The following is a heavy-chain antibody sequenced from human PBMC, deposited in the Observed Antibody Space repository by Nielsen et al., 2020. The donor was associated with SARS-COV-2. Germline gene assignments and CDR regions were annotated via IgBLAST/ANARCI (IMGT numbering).Heavy chain of an antibody. J-gene: IGHJ4*02. CDR3: ARGGYYYGSGD. CDR1: GGPISSYY. CDR2: IYYSGST. V-gene: IGHV4-59*13. Sequence: SETLSLTCTASGGPISSYYWSWIRQPPGKGLEWIGYIYYSGSTNYNPSLKSRVTISVDTSKNQFSLKLSSVTAADTAVYYCARGGYYYGSGDWGQGTLVTVSS. D-gene: IGHD3-10*01.